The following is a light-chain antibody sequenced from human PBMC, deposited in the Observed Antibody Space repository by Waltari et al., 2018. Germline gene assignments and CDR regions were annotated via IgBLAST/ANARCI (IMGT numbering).Light chain of an antibody. V-gene: IGLV3-25*03. J-gene: IGLJ3*02. CDR1: ALAKQF. CDR3: QSADNIGDYVL. Sequence: SSELTQPPSVSVSPGQTATIACSADALAKQFVYWYQQKPGQAPVLVMFRDTERPSGIPERFSGSGSGTTVTLTISGVQAEDEADYYCQSADNIGDYVLFGGGTKLTVL. CDR2: RDT.